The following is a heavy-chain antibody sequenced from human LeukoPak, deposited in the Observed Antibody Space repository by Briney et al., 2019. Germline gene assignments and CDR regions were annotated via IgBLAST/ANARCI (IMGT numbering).Heavy chain of an antibody. D-gene: IGHD1-1*01. CDR2: ISGYNDGA. J-gene: IGHJ5*02. CDR1: GYIFTSYG. Sequence: ASVKVSCKASGYIFTSYGITWVRQAPGEGLEWMGWISGYNDGAKYAQKFQGRVTMTTDTSTRTAYMELRSLRSDDTAVYYCVRVNWSDGDNWFDPGGQGTLVTVSS. V-gene: IGHV1-18*01. CDR3: VRVNWSDGDNWFDP.